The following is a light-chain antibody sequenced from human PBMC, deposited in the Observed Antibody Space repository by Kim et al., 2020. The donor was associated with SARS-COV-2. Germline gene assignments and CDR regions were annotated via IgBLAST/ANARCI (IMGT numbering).Light chain of an antibody. J-gene: IGKJ4*01. Sequence: EIVLTQSPGTLSLSPGERATLSCRASQSVSSSYLAWYQQKPGQAPRLLIYGASSRATGIPDRFSGSGSGTDFTLTISRLEPEDFAVYYCQQYGSPFGGGTKMDIK. CDR2: GAS. CDR3: QQYGSP. V-gene: IGKV3-20*01. CDR1: QSVSSSY.